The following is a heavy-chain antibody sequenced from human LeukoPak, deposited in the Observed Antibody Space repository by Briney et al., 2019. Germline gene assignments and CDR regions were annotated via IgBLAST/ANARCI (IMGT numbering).Heavy chain of an antibody. CDR2: IYYSGST. J-gene: IGHJ4*02. D-gene: IGHD2-2*01. Sequence: SQTLSLTCTVSGGSISSGGYYWSWIRQHPGKGLEWIGYIYYSGSTYYNPTLKSQVTISVDTSKTQFSLKLSSVTAADTAVYYCARWGEGYCSSTSCYYPFDYWGQGTLVTVSS. V-gene: IGHV4-31*01. CDR3: ARWGEGYCSSTSCYYPFDY. CDR1: GGSISSGGYY.